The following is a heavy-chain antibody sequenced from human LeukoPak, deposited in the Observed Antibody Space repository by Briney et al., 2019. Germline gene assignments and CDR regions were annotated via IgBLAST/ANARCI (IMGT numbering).Heavy chain of an antibody. CDR1: VCCFSSYA. CDR3: ARACNRSECPYSFDS. CDR2: MEQDEIGK. J-gene: IGHJ4*02. D-gene: IGHD2/OR15-2a*01. V-gene: IGHV3-7*03. Sequence: GGSLRLSCAASVCCFSSYAMSWVRQAPGRGLESVANMEQDEIGKHHVESVKGRFTISRDNAKNSLDLQMSSLRVQDTAVYYCARACNRSECPYSFDSWGQGTLVAVSP.